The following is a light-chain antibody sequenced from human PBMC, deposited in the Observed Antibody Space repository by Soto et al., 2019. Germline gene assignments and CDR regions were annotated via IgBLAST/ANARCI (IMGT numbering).Light chain of an antibody. V-gene: IGLV2-14*03. CDR1: TSDIGGYNY. Sequence: QSALTQPASVSGSPGQSITISCTGTTSDIGGYNYVSWYQHHPGKAPKLIFYDVSIRPSGVSNRFSASKSDNTASLTISGLQSEDEADYFCASYTSSETLVLGEGTKVTVL. J-gene: IGLJ2*01. CDR2: DVS. CDR3: ASYTSSETLV.